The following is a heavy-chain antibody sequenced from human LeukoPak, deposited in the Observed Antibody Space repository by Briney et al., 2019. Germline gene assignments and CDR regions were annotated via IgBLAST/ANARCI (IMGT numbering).Heavy chain of an antibody. CDR2: IWYDGNNK. D-gene: IGHD3-22*01. V-gene: IGHV3-33*01. Sequence: GGSLRLSCVASGFTFSSYGMHWVRQAPGKGLEWVAVIWYDGNNKYYADSVKGRFTISRDSSKNTLYLQMNSLRADDTAIYYCARAAYDNSGYLTLWGQGTLATVSS. J-gene: IGHJ4*02. CDR3: ARAAYDNSGYLTL. CDR1: GFTFSSYG.